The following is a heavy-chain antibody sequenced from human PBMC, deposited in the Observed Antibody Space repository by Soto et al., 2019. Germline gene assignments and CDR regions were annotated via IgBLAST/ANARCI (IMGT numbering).Heavy chain of an antibody. J-gene: IGHJ5*02. CDR3: ARVGYCSSTSCYGWFDP. CDR1: GYTIASYA. D-gene: IGHD2-2*01. Sequence: ASVKVSCEDCGYTIASYARQWVRQAPGQRLEWMGWINAGNGNTKYSQKFQGRVTITRDTSASTAYMELSSLRSEDTAVYYCARVGYCSSTSCYGWFDPWGQGTLVTVSS. V-gene: IGHV1-3*01. CDR2: INAGNGNT.